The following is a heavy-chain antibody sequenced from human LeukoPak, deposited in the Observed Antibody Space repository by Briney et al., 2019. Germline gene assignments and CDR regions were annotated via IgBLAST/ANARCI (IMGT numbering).Heavy chain of an antibody. Sequence: GGSLRLSCAASGFTFSSYSMNWVRQAPGKGLEWVSSISSSSSYIYYADSVKGRFTISRDNSKNTLFLQMNSLRDDDTAVYYCVRGVGVSRFNYFDPWGQGTLVVVSS. D-gene: IGHD5-24*01. CDR1: GFTFSSYS. J-gene: IGHJ5*02. CDR3: VRGVGVSRFNYFDP. CDR2: ISSSSSYI. V-gene: IGHV3-21*01.